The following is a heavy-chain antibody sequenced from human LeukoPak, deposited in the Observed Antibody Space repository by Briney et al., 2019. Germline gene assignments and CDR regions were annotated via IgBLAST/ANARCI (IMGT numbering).Heavy chain of an antibody. D-gene: IGHD2-2*01. J-gene: IGHJ6*02. CDR2: ISAYNGNT. CDR3: AREEARIVVVPAACDGMDV. Sequence: ASVTVSFTASGYTFTIYGISWVRQAPGQGLEWMGWISAYNGNTNYAQKLQGRVTMTTDTSTGTAYMELRSLRSDDTAVYYCAREEARIVVVPAACDGMDVWGQGTTVTVSS. CDR1: GYTFTIYG. V-gene: IGHV1-18*01.